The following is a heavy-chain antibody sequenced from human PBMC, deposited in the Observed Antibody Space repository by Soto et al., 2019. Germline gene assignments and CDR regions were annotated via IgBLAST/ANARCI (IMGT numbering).Heavy chain of an antibody. D-gene: IGHD4-17*01. CDR3: ARDHSDGDYVPTDY. CDR1: GGTFSSYA. CDR2: IIPIFGTA. J-gene: IGHJ4*02. V-gene: IGHV1-69*12. Sequence: QVQLVQSGAEVKKPGSSVKVSCKASGGTFSSYAISWVRQAPGQGLEWMGGIIPIFGTANYAQKFQGRVTITADESTSTAYMELSSLSSEDTAVYYCARDHSDGDYVPTDYWGQGTLVTVSS.